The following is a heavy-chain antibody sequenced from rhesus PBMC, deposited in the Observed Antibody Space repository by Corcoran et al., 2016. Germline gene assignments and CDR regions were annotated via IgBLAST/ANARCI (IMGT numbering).Heavy chain of an antibody. CDR1: GCSIRGGYA. CDR2: IYSSNGNT. D-gene: IGHD3-28*01. J-gene: IGHJ4*01. CDR3: AKSMVVVITFDY. Sequence: QVQLQESGPGLLKPSDTLSLTCAASGCSIRGGYAWGWIRQPPGKGLEWIGTIYSSNGNTYYNPSLKSRVTISTDTSKNQFSLKLSSVTAADTAVYYCAKSMVVVITFDYWGQGVLVTVSS. V-gene: IGHV4S7*01.